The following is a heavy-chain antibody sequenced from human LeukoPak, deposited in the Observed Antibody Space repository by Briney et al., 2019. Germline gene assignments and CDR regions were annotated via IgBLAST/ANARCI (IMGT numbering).Heavy chain of an antibody. Sequence: PGGSLRLSCAASGFTFSDYYMSWIRQAPGKGLEWVSYITNSGGTIYYADSVKGRFTISRDNTKNSLYLQMNSLSAGDTAVYYCAKFVGYTYGYDYWGQGTLVTVSS. CDR3: AKFVGYTYGYDY. V-gene: IGHV3-11*01. CDR1: GFTFSDYY. CDR2: ITNSGGTI. J-gene: IGHJ4*02. D-gene: IGHD5-18*01.